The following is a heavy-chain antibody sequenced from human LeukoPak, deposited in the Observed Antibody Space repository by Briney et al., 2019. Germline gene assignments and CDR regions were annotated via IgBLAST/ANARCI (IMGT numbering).Heavy chain of an antibody. Sequence: SETLSLTCSVSGGSISSSSYYWSWIRQPPGKGLEWIGSIYYSGSTYYNPSLKSRVTISVDTSKNHFSLKLSSVTAADTAVYYCARHWGSTSSGVDYWGQGTLVTVSS. CDR1: GGSISSSSYY. J-gene: IGHJ4*02. V-gene: IGHV4-39*01. CDR2: IYYSGST. D-gene: IGHD2-2*01. CDR3: ARHWGSTSSGVDY.